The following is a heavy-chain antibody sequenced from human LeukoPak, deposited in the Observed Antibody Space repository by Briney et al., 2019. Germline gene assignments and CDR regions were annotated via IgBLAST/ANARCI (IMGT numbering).Heavy chain of an antibody. CDR2: IYPGDSDT. J-gene: IGHJ6*02. CDR3: ARRAIAAVNGMDV. V-gene: IGHV5-51*01. Sequence: GESLKISCKGSGYSFTSYWIGWVRQMPGKGLEWMGIIYPGDSDTSYSPSFQGQVTISADKSISTAYLQWSSLKASDTAMYYCARRAIAAVNGMDVWGQGTTVTVSS. D-gene: IGHD6-13*01. CDR1: GYSFTSYW.